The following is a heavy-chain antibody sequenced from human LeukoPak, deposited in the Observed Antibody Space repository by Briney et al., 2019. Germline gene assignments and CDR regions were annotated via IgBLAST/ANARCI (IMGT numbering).Heavy chain of an antibody. D-gene: IGHD2-21*02. V-gene: IGHV3-48*03. CDR2: VSSSGSTI. CDR3: ARTYWVVTGPAFDI. CDR1: GFIFRSYE. Sequence: GGSPRLSCAASGFIFRSYEMNWVRQAPGKGLEWVSYVSSSGSTIYYADSVKGRFTISRDNAKNSLYLQMNSLRAEDTAVYYCARTYWVVTGPAFDIWGQGTMVTVSS. J-gene: IGHJ3*02.